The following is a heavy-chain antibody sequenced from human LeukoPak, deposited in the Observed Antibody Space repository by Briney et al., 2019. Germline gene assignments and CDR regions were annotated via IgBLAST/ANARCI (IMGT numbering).Heavy chain of an antibody. CDR2: IYYSGST. D-gene: IGHD3-22*01. J-gene: IGHJ4*02. Sequence: PSGTLSLTCTVSGGSITSYYSSWIRQPPGKGLEWIGYIYYSGSTNYNPSLKSRVTISVDTSKNQFSLKLSSVTAADTAVYYCARLVSSGYYPFDYWGQGTLVTVSS. CDR1: GGSITSYY. V-gene: IGHV4-59*08. CDR3: ARLVSSGYYPFDY.